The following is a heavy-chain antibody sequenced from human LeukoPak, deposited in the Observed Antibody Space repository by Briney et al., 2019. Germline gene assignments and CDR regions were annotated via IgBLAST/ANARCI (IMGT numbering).Heavy chain of an antibody. J-gene: IGHJ4*02. CDR2: INHSGST. V-gene: IGHV4-34*01. Sequence: SETLSLTCAVYRGSFSGYYWSWIRQPPGKGLEWIGEINHSGSTNYNPSLKSRVTISVDTSKNQFSLKLTSVTAADTAVYYCARHKRGYSYGPLYYFDYWGQGALVTVSS. D-gene: IGHD5-18*01. CDR3: ARHKRGYSYGPLYYFDY. CDR1: RGSFSGYY.